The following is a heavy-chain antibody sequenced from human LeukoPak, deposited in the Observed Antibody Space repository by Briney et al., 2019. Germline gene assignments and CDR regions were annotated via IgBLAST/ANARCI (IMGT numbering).Heavy chain of an antibody. V-gene: IGHV2-5*02. D-gene: IGHD3-10*01. Sequence: SGPTLVNPTQTLTLTCTSSGFSLSTSGVGVGWIRQPPGKALEWLAFIFWDDDKRYSPSLKSRLTITKDTSKNQVVLTMTNLDPVDTATYYCAHRPHYSGSGSYSFQHWGQGTLVTVSS. CDR1: GFSLSTSGVG. CDR3: AHRPHYSGSGSYSFQH. J-gene: IGHJ1*01. CDR2: IFWDDDK.